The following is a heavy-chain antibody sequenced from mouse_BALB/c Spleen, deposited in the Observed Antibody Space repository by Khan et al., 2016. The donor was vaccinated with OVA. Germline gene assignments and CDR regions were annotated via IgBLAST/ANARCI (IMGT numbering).Heavy chain of an antibody. J-gene: IGHJ3*01. CDR2: ISTYYGHA. CDR1: GYTFTDFT. Sequence: QVQLKQSGAEVVRPGVSVKVSCKGSGYTFTDFTLHWVKQSHAMSLEWIGVISTYYGHATYNQKFKDKATMTVDKSSSTAYMELARLTSEDSAIDYCTRGGGGNRFAYWGQGTLVTVSA. V-gene: IGHV1S137*01. CDR3: TRGGGGNRFAY.